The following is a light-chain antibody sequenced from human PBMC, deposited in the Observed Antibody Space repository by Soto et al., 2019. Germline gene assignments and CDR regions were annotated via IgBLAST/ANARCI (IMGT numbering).Light chain of an antibody. CDR2: HNK. Sequence: QSVLTQPPSASGTPGQRVAISCSGSTSNIGGSNAVYWYQHVPGTAHKLLIHHNKLRPSGVPDRFSGSKFGTSGSLAISGLQSDDEADYYCASWDDSLSAVIFGGGTKLTVL. V-gene: IGLV1-47*02. CDR3: ASWDDSLSAVI. J-gene: IGLJ2*01. CDR1: TSNIGGSNA.